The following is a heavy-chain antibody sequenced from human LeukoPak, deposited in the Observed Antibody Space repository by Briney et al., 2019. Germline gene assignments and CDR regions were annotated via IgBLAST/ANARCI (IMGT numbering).Heavy chain of an antibody. V-gene: IGHV4-4*09. J-gene: IGHJ5*02. CDR1: GGSISSYY. CDR3: ARLRSSSWYYQNWFDP. D-gene: IGHD6-13*01. CDR2: IYTSGST. Sequence: SETLSLTCTVSGGSISSYYWSWIRQPPGKGLEWIGYIYTSGSTNYNPSLKSRVTISVDTSKNQFSLKLSSVTAADTAVYYCARLRSSSWYYQNWFDPWGQGTLVTVSS.